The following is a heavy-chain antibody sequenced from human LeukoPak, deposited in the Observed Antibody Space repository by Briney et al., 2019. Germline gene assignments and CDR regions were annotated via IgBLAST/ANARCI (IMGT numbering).Heavy chain of an antibody. J-gene: IGHJ4*02. Sequence: PGGSLRLSCAASGFTFSSCWMHWVRQAPGKGLEWVSFISSSSSYIYYADSVKGRFTISRDNAKNSLYLQMNSLRAEDTAVYYCARGTYSSSWTDYWGQGTLVTVSS. V-gene: IGHV3-21*01. CDR1: GFTFSSCW. D-gene: IGHD6-13*01. CDR3: ARGTYSSSWTDY. CDR2: ISSSSSYI.